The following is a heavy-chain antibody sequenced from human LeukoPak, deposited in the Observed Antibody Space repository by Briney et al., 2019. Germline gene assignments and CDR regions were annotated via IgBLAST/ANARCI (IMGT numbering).Heavy chain of an antibody. CDR3: ARGREVLRFLEWSYYFDY. Sequence: ASVKVSCKASGGTFSSYAISWVRQAPGQGLEWMGWINAGNGNTKYSQKFQGRVTITRDTSASTAYMELSSLRSEDTAVYYCARGREVLRFLEWSYYFDYWGQGILVTVSS. V-gene: IGHV1-3*01. CDR2: INAGNGNT. D-gene: IGHD3-3*01. J-gene: IGHJ4*02. CDR1: GGTFSSYA.